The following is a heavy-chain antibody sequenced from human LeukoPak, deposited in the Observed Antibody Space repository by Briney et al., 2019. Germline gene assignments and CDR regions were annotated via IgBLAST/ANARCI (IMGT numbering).Heavy chain of an antibody. D-gene: IGHD1-26*01. CDR3: ARVGASHAFDI. Sequence: GGSLRLSCAASGFTFSSYSMNWVRQAPGKGLEWVSSISSSSSYIYYADSVKGRFTISRDNAKKSLYLQMNSLRAEDTAVYYCARVGASHAFDIWGQGTMVTVSS. V-gene: IGHV3-21*01. CDR1: GFTFSSYS. J-gene: IGHJ3*02. CDR2: ISSSSSYI.